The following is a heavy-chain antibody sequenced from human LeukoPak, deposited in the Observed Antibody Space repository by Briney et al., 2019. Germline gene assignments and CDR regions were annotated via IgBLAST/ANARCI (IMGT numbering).Heavy chain of an antibody. V-gene: IGHV4-39*07. D-gene: IGHD6-19*01. J-gene: IGHJ6*03. CDR2: IYYSGST. CDR1: GGSISSNSYY. CDR3: ARVNSSGWYHSEYYYYYMDV. Sequence: SETLSLTCAVSGGSISSNSYYWGWIRQPPGKGLEWIGSIYYSGSTNYNPSLKSRVTISVDTSKNQFSLKLSSVTAADTAVYYCARVNSSGWYHSEYYYYYMDVWGKGTTVTVSS.